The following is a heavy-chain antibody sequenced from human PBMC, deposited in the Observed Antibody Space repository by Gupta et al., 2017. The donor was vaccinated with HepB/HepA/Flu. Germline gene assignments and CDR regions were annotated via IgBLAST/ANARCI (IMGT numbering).Heavy chain of an antibody. Sequence: EVQLVESGGGLVQHGGSLRLACAASRFTVSSYWLSWIRQAPGKGLEWVANIKEDGSEKYYVDSVKGRFTISRDNAKNSLYLQMNSLRAEDTAVYYCTRDRWQWLMDYWGQGTLVTVAS. D-gene: IGHD6-19*01. V-gene: IGHV3-7*01. CDR3: TRDRWQWLMDY. CDR1: RFTVSSYW. J-gene: IGHJ4*02. CDR2: IKEDGSEK.